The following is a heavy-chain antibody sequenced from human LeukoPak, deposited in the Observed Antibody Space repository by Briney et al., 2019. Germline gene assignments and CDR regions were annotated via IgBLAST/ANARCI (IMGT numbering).Heavy chain of an antibody. V-gene: IGHV4-38-2*02. D-gene: IGHD3-10*01. CDR2: IYHSGSS. CDR1: GYSITSGYY. Sequence: PSETLSLTCTVSGYSITSGYYWGWIRQSPGKGLAWIGSIYHSGSSYYNPSLKSRVTISVDTSKNQFSLKLSSVTAADTAVYYCARDYEFRARSVLLWFGEPTVWFDPWGQGTLVTVSS. J-gene: IGHJ5*02. CDR3: ARDYEFRARSVLLWFGEPTVWFDP.